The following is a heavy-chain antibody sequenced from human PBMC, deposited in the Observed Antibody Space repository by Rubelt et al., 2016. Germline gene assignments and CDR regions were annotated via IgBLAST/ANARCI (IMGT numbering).Heavy chain of an antibody. J-gene: IGHJ6*02. V-gene: IGHV3-48*04. D-gene: IGHD1-26*01. Sequence: TFSSYSMNWVRQAPGKGLEWVSYISSSSSTIYYADSVKGRFTISRDNAKNSLYLQMNSLRAEDTAVYYCARDQVLSAGYYGSYYYYGMDVWGQGTTVTVSS. CDR3: ARDQVLSAGYYGSYYYYGMDV. CDR1: TFSSYS. CDR2: ISSSSSTI.